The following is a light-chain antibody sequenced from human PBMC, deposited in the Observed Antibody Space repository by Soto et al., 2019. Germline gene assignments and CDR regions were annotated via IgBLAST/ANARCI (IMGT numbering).Light chain of an antibody. CDR2: DAS. CDR3: QQRSNRPWT. Sequence: EILLTQSPDTLSLSPGESATLSCRASQSVSARLAWYKHKTGQAPRLLIYDASNRATGIPARFSGSGSGTDFTLTISSLEPEDFAVYYCQQRSNRPWTFGQGTKV. CDR1: QSVSAR. J-gene: IGKJ1*01. V-gene: IGKV3-11*01.